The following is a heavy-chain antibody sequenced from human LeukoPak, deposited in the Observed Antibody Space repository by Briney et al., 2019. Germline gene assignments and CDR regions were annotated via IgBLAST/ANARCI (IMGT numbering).Heavy chain of an antibody. D-gene: IGHD5-18*01. Sequence: PGGSLRLSCAASGFTVSSNYMSWVRQAPGKGLEWVSVIYIGGSTYYADSVKGRFTISRDNSKNTLYLQMNSLRAEDTAVYYCASSPDRRYSYILYWGQGTLVTVSS. V-gene: IGHV3-66*01. CDR2: IYIGGST. CDR1: GFTVSSNY. J-gene: IGHJ4*02. CDR3: ASSPDRRYSYILY.